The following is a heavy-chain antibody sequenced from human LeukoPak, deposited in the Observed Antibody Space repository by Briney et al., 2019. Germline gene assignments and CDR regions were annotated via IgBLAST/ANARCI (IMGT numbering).Heavy chain of an antibody. V-gene: IGHV3-23*01. CDR3: AKDRPIFKD. CDR1: GFTFSSSA. J-gene: IGHJ4*02. Sequence: SGGSLRLSCAASGFTFSSSAMSWVRQAPGSGLEWVSTISGSGGATYYADSVKGRFTISSDNSKNTLYLQMNSLRAEDTAVYYCAKDRPIFKDWGQGTQVTVSS. CDR2: ISGSGGAT.